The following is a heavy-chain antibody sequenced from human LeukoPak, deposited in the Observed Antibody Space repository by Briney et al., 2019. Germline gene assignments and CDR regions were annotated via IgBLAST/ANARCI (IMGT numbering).Heavy chain of an antibody. Sequence: SETLSLTCTVSGGSISSYYWSWIRQPPGEGLEWIGYIYYSGSTNYNPSLKSRVTISVDTSKNQFSLKLSSVTAADTAVYYCTRWLQPYFGESYFDYWGQGTLVTVSS. CDR1: GGSISSYY. J-gene: IGHJ4*02. D-gene: IGHD3-10*01. CDR2: IYYSGST. V-gene: IGHV4-59*08. CDR3: TRWLQPYFGESYFDY.